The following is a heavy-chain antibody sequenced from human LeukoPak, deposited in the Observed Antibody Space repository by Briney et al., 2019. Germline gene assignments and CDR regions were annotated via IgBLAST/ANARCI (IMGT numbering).Heavy chain of an antibody. V-gene: IGHV1-69*04. CDR1: GGTFTSYA. CDR3: ASTPYFRYFDWLKTSRYFDY. CDR2: IIPILGIA. J-gene: IGHJ4*02. Sequence: SVKVSCTASGGTFTSYAISWVRQAPGQGLEWMGRIIPILGIANYAQKFQVRVTITADKSTSTAYMELSSLRSEDTAVYYCASTPYFRYFDWLKTSRYFDYWGQGTLVTVSS. D-gene: IGHD3-9*01.